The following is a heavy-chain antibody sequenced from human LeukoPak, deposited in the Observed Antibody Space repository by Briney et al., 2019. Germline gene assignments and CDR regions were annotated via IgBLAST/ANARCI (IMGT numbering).Heavy chain of an antibody. Sequence: SETLSLTCTVFGPSISRGGYYWSWIRQHTGKGLGWSGYISYSGSTYYNPSLKSRVTISVDTSQNQFSLKLSSVTAADTAVYYCASLRYGSSTSCYTGNWFDPWGQGTLVTVSS. J-gene: IGHJ5*02. CDR1: GPSISRGGYY. V-gene: IGHV4-31*03. CDR2: ISYSGST. D-gene: IGHD2-2*02. CDR3: ASLRYGSSTSCYTGNWFDP.